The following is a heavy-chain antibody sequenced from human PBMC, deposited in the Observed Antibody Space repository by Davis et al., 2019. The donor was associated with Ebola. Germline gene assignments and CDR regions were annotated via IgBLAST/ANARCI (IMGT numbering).Heavy chain of an antibody. V-gene: IGHV1-8*02. CDR1: GGTFSSYA. J-gene: IGHJ6*02. CDR2: MNPNSGNT. CDR3: ARDLWTEGTVYGMDV. D-gene: IGHD1-1*01. Sequence: ASVKVSCKASGGTFSSYAINWVRQATGQGLEWMGWMNPNSGNTGYAQKFQGRVTMTRNPSISTAYMELSSLRSEDTAVYYCARDLWTEGTVYGMDVWGQGTTVTVSS.